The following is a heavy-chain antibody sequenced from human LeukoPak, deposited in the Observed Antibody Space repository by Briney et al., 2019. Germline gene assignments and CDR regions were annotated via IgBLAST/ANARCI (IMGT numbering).Heavy chain of an antibody. CDR2: IYYSGST. D-gene: IGHD3-3*01. CDR3: ARYSDAYAGARWFDH. Sequence: PSETLSLTCTVSGGSISSYYWSWIRQPPGKELEWIGYIYYSGSTNYNPPPKSRVTISVDTSKNQFSLILNSVTAADTAVYYCARYSDAYAGARWFDHWGQGTLVTVSS. V-gene: IGHV4-59*01. CDR1: GGSISSYY. J-gene: IGHJ5*02.